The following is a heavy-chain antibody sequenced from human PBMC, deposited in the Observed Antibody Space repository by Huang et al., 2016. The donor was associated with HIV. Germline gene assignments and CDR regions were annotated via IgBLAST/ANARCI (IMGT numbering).Heavy chain of an antibody. J-gene: IGHJ2*01. CDR2: ISAGVAP. D-gene: IGHD3-3*01. CDR3: ARGHYNFGSGSSTSWYFDL. Sequence: QVQLEQWGAGQLKPSETLSLTCAVSGGYFSQSYWTWFRQTPGKGFAWIGEISAGVAPTYNPSLKKRVAMCRGSSRGQVSLIIKTVIAEDSGIYYGARGHYNFGSGSSTSWYFDLWGRGILVTVAS. CDR1: GGYFSQSY. V-gene: IGHV4-34*02.